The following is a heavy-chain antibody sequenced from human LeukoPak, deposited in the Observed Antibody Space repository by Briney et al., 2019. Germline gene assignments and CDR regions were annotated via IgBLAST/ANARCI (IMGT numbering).Heavy chain of an antibody. J-gene: IGHJ3*02. Sequence: SETLSLTCTVSGGSISNGNYYWNWIRQPAGKGLEWIGRIYASGSSDYNSSLKSRVTISLDTSKNQFSLKLISVTAADTAVYYCARRGDIWGQGTMVTVSS. CDR3: ARRGDI. D-gene: IGHD3-10*01. CDR2: IYASGSS. CDR1: GGSISNGNYY. V-gene: IGHV4-61*02.